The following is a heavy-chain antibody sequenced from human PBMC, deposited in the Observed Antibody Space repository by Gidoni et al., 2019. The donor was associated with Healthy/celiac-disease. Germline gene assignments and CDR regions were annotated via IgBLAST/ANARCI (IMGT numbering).Heavy chain of an antibody. J-gene: IGHJ5*02. Sequence: QVQLVQSGAEVKKPGASVKVSCKASGYTFTSYYMHWVRQAPGQGLEWMGIINPSGGSTSYAQKFQGRVTMTRDTSTSTVYMELSSLRSEDTAVYYCAREIVVVTPTDPKGFDPWGQGTLVTVSS. D-gene: IGHD3-22*01. CDR3: AREIVVVTPTDPKGFDP. CDR1: GYTFTSYY. V-gene: IGHV1-46*01. CDR2: INPSGGST.